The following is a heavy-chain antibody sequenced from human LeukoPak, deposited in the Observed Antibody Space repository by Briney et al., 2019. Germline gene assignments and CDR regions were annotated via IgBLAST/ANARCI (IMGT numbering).Heavy chain of an antibody. V-gene: IGHV3-20*04. Sequence: GGSLRLSCVGAGFSNADYGMSWVRQVPGKGLEWVSGIDWSGQASEYADSVKGRFIISRDNAENSLYLQMNSLRPEDTGLYYCARGVEPLAANTLAYWGQGTLVTVSS. J-gene: IGHJ4*02. CDR2: IDWSGQAS. CDR1: GFSNADYG. CDR3: ARGVEPLAANTLAY. D-gene: IGHD1-14*01.